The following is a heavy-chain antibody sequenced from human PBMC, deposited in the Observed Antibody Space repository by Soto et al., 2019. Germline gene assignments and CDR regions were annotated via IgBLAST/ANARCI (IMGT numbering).Heavy chain of an antibody. CDR2: IYVGDSDT. J-gene: IGHJ4*02. CDR3: AGATTGTTHPYHLDN. CDR1: GYSFTTHW. V-gene: IGHV5-51*01. Sequence: HGESLKISCKGSGYSFTTHWIAWVRQMPGDGLEWMGIIYVGDSDTRYSPSFQGQVTISADKSTSTAYLQWSSLRASDSAIYYCAGATTGTTHPYHLDNWGQGTPVTVSS. D-gene: IGHD1-1*01.